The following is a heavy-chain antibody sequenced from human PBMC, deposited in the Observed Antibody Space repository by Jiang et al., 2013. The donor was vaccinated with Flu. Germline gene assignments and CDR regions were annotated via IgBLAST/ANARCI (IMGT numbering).Heavy chain of an antibody. CDR1: GDGISTNSAA. D-gene: IGHD7-27*01. Sequence: PSQTLSLTCSISGDGISTNSAARNWIRQSPSRGLEWLGRTYYRSKWYNDYAESVKSRITIKPDTSKNQISLQLNSVTPEDTAVYSCARGGENWGSRWYFDLWGRGTLVTVAS. J-gene: IGHJ2*01. CDR3: ARGGENWGSRWYFDL. CDR2: TYYRSKWYN. V-gene: IGHV6-1*01.